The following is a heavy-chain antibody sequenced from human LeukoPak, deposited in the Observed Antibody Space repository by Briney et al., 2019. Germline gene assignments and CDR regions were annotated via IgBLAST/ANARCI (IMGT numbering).Heavy chain of an antibody. D-gene: IGHD1-26*01. CDR1: GYSFTTYW. V-gene: IGHV5-51*01. CDR2: ICPGDSDA. CDR3: ARRHPSGWFDP. J-gene: IGHJ5*02. Sequence: GESLKISCKGSGYSFTTYWVGWVRQMPGKGLDWMGIICPGDSDARYSPSFQGQVTISVDKSINTAYLQWSSLKASDTAMYYCARRHPSGWFDPWGQGTLVTVSS.